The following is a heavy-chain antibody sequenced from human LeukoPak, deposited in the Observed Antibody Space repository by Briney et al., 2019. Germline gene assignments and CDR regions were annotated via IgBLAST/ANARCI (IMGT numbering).Heavy chain of an antibody. D-gene: IGHD3-10*01. J-gene: IGHJ4*02. CDR2: INHSGST. V-gene: IGHV4-34*01. Sequence: PSETPSLTCAVYGGSFSGYYWSWIRQPPGKGLEWIGEINHSGSTNYNPSLKSRVTISVDTSKNQFSLKLSSVTAADTAVYYCARGSPTRYYYGSGSYPPFDYWGQGTLVTVSS. CDR3: ARGSPTRYYYGSGSYPPFDY. CDR1: GGSFSGYY.